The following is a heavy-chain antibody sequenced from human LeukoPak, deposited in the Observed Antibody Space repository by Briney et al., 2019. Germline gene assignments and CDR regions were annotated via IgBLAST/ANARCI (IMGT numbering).Heavy chain of an antibody. CDR2: IYSGGST. CDR3: ARDQRPASYSSGWYGFDY. Sequence: GGSLRLSCAASGFTVSSNYMTWVRQAPGKGLEWVSFIYSGGSTYYADSVKGRFTISRDNSKNTLYLQMGSLRAEDMAVYYCARDQRPASYSSGWYGFDYWGQGTLVTVSS. V-gene: IGHV3-66*01. J-gene: IGHJ4*02. CDR1: GFTVSSNY. D-gene: IGHD6-19*01.